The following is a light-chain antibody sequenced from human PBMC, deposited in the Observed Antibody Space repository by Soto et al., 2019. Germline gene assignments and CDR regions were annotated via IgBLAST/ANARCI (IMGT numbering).Light chain of an antibody. CDR2: RSD. CDR3: AAWDDSLDGPV. V-gene: IGLV1-44*01. Sequence: QSVLTQPPSASGTPGQRVTISCSGSSSNIGSNAVNWYHQLPGKAPKLLIYRSDQRPSGVPDRFSGSKSGASASLAISGLRSEDEGDYYCAAWDDSLDGPVFGGGTQLTLL. CDR1: SSNIGSNA. J-gene: IGLJ2*01.